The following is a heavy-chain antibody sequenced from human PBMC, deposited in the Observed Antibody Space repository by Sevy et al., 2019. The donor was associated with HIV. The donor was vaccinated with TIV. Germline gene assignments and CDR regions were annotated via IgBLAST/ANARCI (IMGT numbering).Heavy chain of an antibody. J-gene: IGHJ3*02. V-gene: IGHV4-34*01. CDR2: INHSGST. Sequence: SDTLSLTCAVHVGSFSGYYWGWIRQPPGKGLEWIGEINHSGSTNYNPSLKSRVTISVDTSKNQFSLRLSSVTAADTAVYYCASLSVYSYDAFDIWGQGTMVTVSS. D-gene: IGHD4-4*01. CDR1: VGSFSGYY. CDR3: ASLSVYSYDAFDI.